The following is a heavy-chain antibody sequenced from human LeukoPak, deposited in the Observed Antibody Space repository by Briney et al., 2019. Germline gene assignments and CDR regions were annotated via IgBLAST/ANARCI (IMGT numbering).Heavy chain of an antibody. CDR1: GFIFSNYE. J-gene: IGHJ4*02. V-gene: IGHV3-23*01. D-gene: IGHD3-10*01. CDR3: AKDTMVRGVMSDFDY. Sequence: GGSLRLSCAASGFIFSNYEMNWVRQAPGKWLEWVSFISSSGLSIYYADSVKGRFTISRDNSKNTLYLQMNSLRAEDTAVYYCAKDTMVRGVMSDFDYWGQGTLVTVSS. CDR2: ISSSGLSI.